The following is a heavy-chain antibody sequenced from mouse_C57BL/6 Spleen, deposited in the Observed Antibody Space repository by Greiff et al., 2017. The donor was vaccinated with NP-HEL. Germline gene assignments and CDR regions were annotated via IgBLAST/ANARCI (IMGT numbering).Heavy chain of an antibody. Sequence: VQLQQPGAELVRPGSSVQLSCKSSGYTFTSYWLAWVKQRPGQGLEWIGNIYPSDSETHYNQKFKDKATLTVDKSSSTAYMQLSSLTSEDSAVYYCARQAGLVYDGYYGYFDVWGTGTTVTVSS. J-gene: IGHJ1*03. D-gene: IGHD2-3*01. CDR2: IYPSDSET. CDR1: GYTFTSYW. V-gene: IGHV1-61*01. CDR3: ARQAGLVYDGYYGYFDV.